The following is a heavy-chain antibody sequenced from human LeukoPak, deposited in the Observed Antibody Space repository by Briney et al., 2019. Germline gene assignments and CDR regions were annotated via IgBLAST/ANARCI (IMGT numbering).Heavy chain of an antibody. CDR1: GGSINSYY. J-gene: IGHJ4*02. Sequence: SETLSLTCTVSGGSINSYYWTWIRQPAGKGLEWIGRIYASGSTTYSPSLRGRVTMSLDTSKNQFSLKLSSVTAADTAVYYCTRGIVGADFDYWGQGTLVTVSS. CDR2: IYASGST. CDR3: TRGIVGADFDY. D-gene: IGHD1-26*01. V-gene: IGHV4-4*07.